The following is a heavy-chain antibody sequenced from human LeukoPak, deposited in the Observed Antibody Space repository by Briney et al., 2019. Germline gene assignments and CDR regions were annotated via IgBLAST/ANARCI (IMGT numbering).Heavy chain of an antibody. Sequence: PGGPLRLSCAASGFTFSSYGMHWVRQAPGKGLEWVAVISYDGSNKYYADSVKGRFTISRDNSKNTLYLQMNSLRAEDTAVYYCAKGYSSGYSYYYYMDVWGKGTTVTVSS. CDR2: ISYDGSNK. CDR1: GFTFSSYG. CDR3: AKGYSSGYSYYYYMDV. J-gene: IGHJ6*03. V-gene: IGHV3-30*18. D-gene: IGHD3-22*01.